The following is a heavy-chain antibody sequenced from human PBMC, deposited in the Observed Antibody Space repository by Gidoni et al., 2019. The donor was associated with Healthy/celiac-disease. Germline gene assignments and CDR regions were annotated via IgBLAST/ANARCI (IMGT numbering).Heavy chain of an antibody. CDR3: AKGSLSLWFGELDY. Sequence: EVQLLESGVGLVQPGGSLRLSCAASGFTFSSYAMSWVRQAPGKGLEWVSAISGSGGSTYYADSVKGRFTISRDNSKNTLYLQMNSLRAEDTAVYYCAKGSLSLWFGELDYWGQGTLVTVSS. D-gene: IGHD3-10*01. J-gene: IGHJ4*02. CDR2: ISGSGGST. V-gene: IGHV3-23*01. CDR1: GFTFSSYA.